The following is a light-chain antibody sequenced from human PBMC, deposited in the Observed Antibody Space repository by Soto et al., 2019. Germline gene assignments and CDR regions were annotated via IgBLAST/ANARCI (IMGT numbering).Light chain of an antibody. CDR1: QSISNG. J-gene: IGKJ4*01. CDR3: QQSNSPSLT. CDR2: DAS. Sequence: DIQMTQSPSTMSASVGDRATPTCRASQSISNGLAWYQQKPGKAPRLLMYDASTFESGVTSRFSGSGSGTEFTLTISSLQPDDFATYYCQQSNSPSLTFGGGTKVEI. V-gene: IGKV1-5*01.